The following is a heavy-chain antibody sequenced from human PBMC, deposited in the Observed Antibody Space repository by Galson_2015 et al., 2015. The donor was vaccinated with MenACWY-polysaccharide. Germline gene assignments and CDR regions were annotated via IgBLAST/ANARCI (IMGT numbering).Heavy chain of an antibody. V-gene: IGHV3-7*01. CDR2: INKDGSEK. J-gene: IGHJ4*02. CDR3: ARDAMRGGDLDY. Sequence: SLRLSCAASGFNFGDYGVIWIRQAPGKGLEWVADINKDGSEKHYLGSVTGRFIISRDNTDNSVFLQVNSLRAEDTAVYYCARDAMRGGDLDYWGQGTLVTVSS. CDR1: GFNFGDYG. D-gene: IGHD2-21*01.